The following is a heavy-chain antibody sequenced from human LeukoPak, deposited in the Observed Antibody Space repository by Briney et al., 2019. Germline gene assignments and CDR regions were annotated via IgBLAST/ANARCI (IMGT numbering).Heavy chain of an antibody. CDR3: AREPSAAGSPFDY. CDR1: GGSISSGGYY. D-gene: IGHD6-13*01. CDR2: IYYSGST. J-gene: IGHJ4*02. V-gene: IGHV4-31*03. Sequence: SQTLSLPCTVSGGSISSGGYYWSWIRQHPGKGLEWIGYIYYSGSTYYNPSLKSRVTISVDTSKNQFSLKLSSVTAADTAVYYCAREPSAAGSPFDYWGQGTLVTVSS.